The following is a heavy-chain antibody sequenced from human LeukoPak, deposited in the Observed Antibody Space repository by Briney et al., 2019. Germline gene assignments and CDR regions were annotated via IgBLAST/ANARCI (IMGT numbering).Heavy chain of an antibody. Sequence: GESLQNSCRGSGYTFTTFLIGWGRHMPGEGPGWMGIIYPGDSDTRYSPSFQGQVTMSVDKSINTAYLQWSSLKASDTAMYYCARRKGCSSTSCPPDFWGQGTLVTVSS. V-gene: IGHV5-51*01. CDR1: GYTFTTFL. J-gene: IGHJ4*02. D-gene: IGHD2-2*01. CDR2: IYPGDSDT. CDR3: ARRKGCSSTSCPPDF.